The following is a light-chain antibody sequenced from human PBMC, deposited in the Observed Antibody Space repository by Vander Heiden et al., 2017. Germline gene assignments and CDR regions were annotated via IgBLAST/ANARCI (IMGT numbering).Light chain of an antibody. V-gene: IGKV1-5*03. CDR3: HQYNTPWT. Sequence: DVQLTQSPSPLSASVGDRVSITCRASQDISTWLAWYQQKPGKAPELLIYKSSTLNRGVPSRFSGSGSGTEFTLTISGLQPDDFATYYCHQYNTPWTFGQGTKVEI. CDR1: QDISTW. CDR2: KSS. J-gene: IGKJ1*01.